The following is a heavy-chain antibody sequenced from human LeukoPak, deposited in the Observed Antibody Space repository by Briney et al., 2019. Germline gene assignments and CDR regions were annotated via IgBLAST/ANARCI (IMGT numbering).Heavy chain of an antibody. Sequence: SVKVSCKASGGTFSSYAISWVRQAPGQGLEWMGGIIPIFGTANYAQKFQGRVTITADESTSTAYMELSSPRSEDTAVYYCARGLRITIFGVARDYGMDVWGQGTTVTVSS. D-gene: IGHD3-3*01. J-gene: IGHJ6*02. CDR3: ARGLRITIFGVARDYGMDV. V-gene: IGHV1-69*13. CDR1: GGTFSSYA. CDR2: IIPIFGTA.